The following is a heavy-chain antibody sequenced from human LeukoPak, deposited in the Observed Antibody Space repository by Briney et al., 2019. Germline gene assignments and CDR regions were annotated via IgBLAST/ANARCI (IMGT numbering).Heavy chain of an antibody. J-gene: IGHJ6*02. CDR2: IYPGDSDT. CDR1: GYSFTSYW. D-gene: IGHD3-16*01. CDR3: ARHTTFERDCPPGMDV. Sequence: GESLQISCQGSGYSFTSYWIGWVRQMPGKGLEWMGIIYPGDSDTRYSPSFQGQVTISADKSISTAYLQWSSLKASDTAMYYCARHTTFERDCPPGMDVWGQGTTVTVSS. V-gene: IGHV5-51*01.